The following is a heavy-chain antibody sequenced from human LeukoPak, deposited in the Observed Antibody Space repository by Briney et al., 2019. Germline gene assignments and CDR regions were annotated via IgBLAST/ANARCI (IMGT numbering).Heavy chain of an antibody. V-gene: IGHV3-23*01. CDR3: ARIPRIAARIDY. CDR2: ISGSGGTT. Sequence: GGSLRLSCAASGFTFSSYAMSWVRQAPGKGLEWVSGISGSGGTTFYADSVKGRFAISRDNSKNTLYLQMNSLRAEDTAVYYCARIPRIAARIDYWGQGTLVTVSS. D-gene: IGHD6-13*01. CDR1: GFTFSSYA. J-gene: IGHJ4*02.